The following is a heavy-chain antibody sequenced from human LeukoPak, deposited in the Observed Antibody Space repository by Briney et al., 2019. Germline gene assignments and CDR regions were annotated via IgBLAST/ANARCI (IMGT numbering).Heavy chain of an antibody. CDR3: ARLGVVPAADY. CDR2: IYYSGST. D-gene: IGHD2-2*01. V-gene: IGHV4-39*01. J-gene: IGHJ4*02. Sequence: SETLSLTCTVSGGSISSSSYYWGWIRQPPGKGLEWIESIYYSGSTYYNPSLKSRVTISVDTAKNQFSLKLSSVTAADTAVYYCARLGVVPAADYWGQGTLVTVSS. CDR1: GGSISSSSYY.